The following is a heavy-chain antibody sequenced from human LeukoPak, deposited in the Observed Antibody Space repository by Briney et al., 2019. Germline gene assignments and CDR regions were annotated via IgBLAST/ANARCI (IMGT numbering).Heavy chain of an antibody. J-gene: IGHJ3*02. CDR1: GFTFSSYA. V-gene: IGHV3-23*01. Sequence: GGSLRLSCAASGFTFSSYAMSWVRQAPGKGLEWVSAISGSGGSTYYADSVKGRFTISRDNSKNTLYLQMNSLRAEDTAVYYCAKEMHHDSSGYSDDAFDIWGQGTMVTVSS. D-gene: IGHD3-22*01. CDR3: AKEMHHDSSGYSDDAFDI. CDR2: ISGSGGST.